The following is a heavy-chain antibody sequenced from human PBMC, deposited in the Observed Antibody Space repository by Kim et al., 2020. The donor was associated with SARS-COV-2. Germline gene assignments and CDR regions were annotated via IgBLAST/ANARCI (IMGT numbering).Heavy chain of an antibody. V-gene: IGHV1-69*04. CDR3: ARDRATVGEYYFDY. Sequence: EKKFQGRGTITADKSTSTAYMELSSLRSEDTAVYYCARDRATVGEYYFDYWGQGTLVTVSS. D-gene: IGHD4-17*01. J-gene: IGHJ4*02.